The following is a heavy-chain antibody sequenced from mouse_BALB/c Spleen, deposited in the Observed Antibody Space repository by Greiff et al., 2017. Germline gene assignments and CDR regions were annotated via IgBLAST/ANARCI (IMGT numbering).Heavy chain of an antibody. Sequence: EVHLVESGPELVKPGASVKMSCKASGYTFTSYVMHWVKQKPGQGLEWIGYINPYNDGTKYNEKFKGKATLTSDKSSSTAYMELSSLTSEDSAVYYCARWTGTGYFDVWGAGTTVTVSS. CDR3: ARWTGTGYFDV. D-gene: IGHD4-1*01. CDR1: GYTFTSYV. J-gene: IGHJ1*01. V-gene: IGHV1-14*01. CDR2: INPYNDGT.